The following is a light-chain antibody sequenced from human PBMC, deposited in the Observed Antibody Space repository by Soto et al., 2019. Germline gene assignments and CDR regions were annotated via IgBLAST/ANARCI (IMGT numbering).Light chain of an antibody. CDR3: QQTYTTPRT. Sequence: DLQMTQSPSSLSASVGDRVTITCRASQSISSFLNWYQQKPGEAPKLLIYAATSLHSGVPSRFSGSGSATDFTLTISSPQPEDFATYYCQQTYTTPRTFGQGTTVEI. J-gene: IGKJ1*01. CDR2: AAT. V-gene: IGKV1-39*01. CDR1: QSISSF.